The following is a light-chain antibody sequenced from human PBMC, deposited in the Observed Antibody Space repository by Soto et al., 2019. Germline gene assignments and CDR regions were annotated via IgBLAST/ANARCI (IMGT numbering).Light chain of an antibody. CDR1: SSDVGGYNY. CDR3: SSYTSSSLNYV. Sequence: QSALTQPASVSGSPGQSITISCTGTSSDVGGYNYVSWYQQHPGKAPKLMIYDVSNRPSGVSNRFSGSKSGNTASRTISGLQAEDEADYYCSSYTSSSLNYVFGTGTKVTVL. CDR2: DVS. J-gene: IGLJ1*01. V-gene: IGLV2-14*01.